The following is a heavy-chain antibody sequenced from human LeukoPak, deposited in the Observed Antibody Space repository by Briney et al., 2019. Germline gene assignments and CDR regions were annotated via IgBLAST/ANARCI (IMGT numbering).Heavy chain of an antibody. CDR3: AKGRGSSWWGGSDY. D-gene: IGHD6-13*01. V-gene: IGHV1-2*02. CDR1: GYTFTDYS. CDR2: INLKSGGT. Sequence: GASVKVSCKASGYTFTDYSMHWVRQGQAPGQGLEWMGWINLKSGGTNYAQKFQGRVTLTRDTSISTAYMEMNRLTSDDTAVYYCAKGRGSSWWGGSDYWGQGTLVSVSS. J-gene: IGHJ4*02.